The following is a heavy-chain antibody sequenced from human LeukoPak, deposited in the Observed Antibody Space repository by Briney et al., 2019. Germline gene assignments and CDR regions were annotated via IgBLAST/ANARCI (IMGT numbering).Heavy chain of an antibody. Sequence: GGSLRLSCAASGFTFSSYWMSWVRQAPGKGLEWVANIKQDGSEKYYVDSVKGRFTISRDNAKNSLYLQRNSLRAEDTAVCYCARAPSRYYYDSSGHFDYWGQGTLVTVSS. V-gene: IGHV3-7*01. CDR3: ARAPSRYYYDSSGHFDY. CDR1: GFTFSSYW. CDR2: IKQDGSEK. J-gene: IGHJ4*02. D-gene: IGHD3-22*01.